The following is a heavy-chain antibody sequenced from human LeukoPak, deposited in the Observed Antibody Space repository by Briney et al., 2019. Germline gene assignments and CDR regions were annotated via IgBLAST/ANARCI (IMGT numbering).Heavy chain of an antibody. Sequence: GGSLRLSCAASGFTFSSYAMSWVRQAPGKGLEWVSAISSSSSYIYYADSVKGRFTISRDNAKNSLYLQMNSLRAEDTAVYYCARELLRYSSSLGHGFDYWGQGTLVTVTS. CDR2: ISSSSSYI. V-gene: IGHV3-21*01. CDR1: GFTFSSYA. CDR3: ARELLRYSSSLGHGFDY. J-gene: IGHJ4*02. D-gene: IGHD6-13*01.